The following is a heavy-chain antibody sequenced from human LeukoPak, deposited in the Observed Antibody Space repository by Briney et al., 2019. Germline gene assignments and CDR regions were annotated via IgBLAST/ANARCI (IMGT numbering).Heavy chain of an antibody. CDR1: GFTFSSYA. J-gene: IGHJ6*02. Sequence: GGSLRLSCAASGFTFSSYAMSWVRQAPGKGLEWVANIKQDGSEKYYVDSVKGRFTISRDNAKNSLYLQMNSLRAEDTAVYYCARDTVVSGTLWGMDVWGQGTTVTVSS. CDR3: ARDTVVSGTLWGMDV. CDR2: IKQDGSEK. V-gene: IGHV3-7*01. D-gene: IGHD2-15*01.